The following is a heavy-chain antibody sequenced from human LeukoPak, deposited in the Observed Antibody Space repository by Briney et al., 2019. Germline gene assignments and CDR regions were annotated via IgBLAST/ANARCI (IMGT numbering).Heavy chain of an antibody. D-gene: IGHD3-16*01. Sequence: GASVKVSCKASGYTFTGYYMHWVRQAPGQGLEWMGWINPNSGGTNYARKFQGWVTMTRDTSISTAYMELSRLRSDDTAVYYCARGGRWTPYYYYYGMDVWGKGTTVTVSS. CDR1: GYTFTGYY. V-gene: IGHV1-2*04. J-gene: IGHJ6*04. CDR3: ARGGRWTPYYYYYGMDV. CDR2: INPNSGGT.